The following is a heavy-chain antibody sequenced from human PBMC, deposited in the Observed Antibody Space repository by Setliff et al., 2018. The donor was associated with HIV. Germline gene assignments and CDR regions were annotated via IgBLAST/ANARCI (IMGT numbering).Heavy chain of an antibody. CDR1: GVSVGSGDYY. J-gene: IGHJ4*02. CDR2: IFHSGDT. CDR3: ATRPRIAARPFDY. Sequence: SETLSLTCSVSGVSVGSGDYYWHWIRQPPEKALEWIGYIFHSGDTYYNPSLKSRISMSVDTSKNQFSLELTSLTSADTAVYYCATRPRIAARPFDYWGQGMLVTVSS. V-gene: IGHV4-31*03. D-gene: IGHD6-6*01.